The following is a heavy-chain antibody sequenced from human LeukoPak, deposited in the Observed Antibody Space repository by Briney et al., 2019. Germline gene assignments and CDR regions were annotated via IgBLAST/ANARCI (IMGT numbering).Heavy chain of an antibody. V-gene: IGHV4-59*01. CDR1: GGSISSYY. Sequence: SETLSLTCTVSGGSISSYYWSWIRQPPGEGLEWIGYIYYSGSTNYNPSLESRVTISVDTSKNQFPLKLTSVTSADTAVYYCARGRSAFPGNFDYWGQGTLVTVSS. CDR2: IYYSGST. J-gene: IGHJ4*02. D-gene: IGHD3-10*01. CDR3: ARGRSAFPGNFDY.